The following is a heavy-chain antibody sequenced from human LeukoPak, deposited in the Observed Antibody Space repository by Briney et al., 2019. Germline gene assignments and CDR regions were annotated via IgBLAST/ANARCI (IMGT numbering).Heavy chain of an antibody. CDR2: INHSGST. CDR1: GGSFSGYY. D-gene: IGHD4-11*01. J-gene: IGHJ3*02. Sequence: SETLSLTCAVYGGSFSGYYWSWIRQPPGKGLEWIGEINHSGSTNYNPSLKSRVTISVDTSKNQFSLKLSSVIAADTAVYYCARMTTSAFDIWGQGTMVTVSS. CDR3: ARMTTSAFDI. V-gene: IGHV4-34*01.